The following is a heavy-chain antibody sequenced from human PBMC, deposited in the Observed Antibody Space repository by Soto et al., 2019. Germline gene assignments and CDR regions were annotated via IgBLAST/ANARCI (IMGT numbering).Heavy chain of an antibody. V-gene: IGHV1-24*01. CDR3: ATFPADQAFLNQFDY. CDR1: GYTLTELS. CDR2: FDPEDGET. Sequence: ASVKVSCKVSGYTLTELSMHWVRQAPGKGLEWMGGFDPEDGETIYAQKFQGRVTMTEDASTDTAYMELSSLRSEDTAVYYCATFPADQAFLNQFDYWGQGTLVTVSS. D-gene: IGHD6-13*01. J-gene: IGHJ4*02.